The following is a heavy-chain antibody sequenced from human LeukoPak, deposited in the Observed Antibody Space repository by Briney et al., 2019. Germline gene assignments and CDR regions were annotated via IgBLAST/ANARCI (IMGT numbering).Heavy chain of an antibody. CDR3: AREDYCGGGSCYSGYFQH. J-gene: IGHJ1*01. D-gene: IGHD2-15*01. Sequence: SETLSLTCTVSGGSISSYYWSWIRQPPGKGLEWIGYIYYSGITDYNPSLRSRVTISVDTSKNQFSLKLSSVTAADTAVYYCAREDYCGGGSCYSGYFQHRGQGTLVTVSS. CDR2: IYYSGIT. CDR1: GGSISSYY. V-gene: IGHV4-59*01.